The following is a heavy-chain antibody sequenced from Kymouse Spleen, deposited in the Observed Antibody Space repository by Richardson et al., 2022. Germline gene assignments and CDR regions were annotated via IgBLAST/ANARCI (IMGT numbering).Heavy chain of an antibody. V-gene: IGHV3-48*02. CDR3: AREEPYYYGSGSYFDY. CDR2: ISSSSSTI. Sequence: EVQLVESGGGLVQPGGSLRLSCAASGFTFSSYSMNWVRQAPGKGLEWVSYISSSSSTIYYADSVKGRFTISRDNAKNSLYLQMNSLRDEDTAVYYCAREEPYYYGSGSYFDYWGQGTLVTVSS. J-gene: IGHJ4*02. CDR1: GFTFSSYS. D-gene: IGHD3-10*01.